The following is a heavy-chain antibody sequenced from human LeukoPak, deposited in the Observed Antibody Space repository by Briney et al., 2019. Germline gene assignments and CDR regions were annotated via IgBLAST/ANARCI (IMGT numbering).Heavy chain of an antibody. CDR3: TKDVYGDYGGLDY. Sequence: GGSLRLSCAASGFTFSTYALSWVRQAPGKGLEWVSSIRGSDGSTYYADSVKGRFAISRDNSKNTLYLQMNSLRAEDTAVYYCTKDVYGDYGGLDYWGQGTLVTVSS. V-gene: IGHV3-23*01. CDR1: GFTFSTYA. J-gene: IGHJ4*02. CDR2: IRGSDGST. D-gene: IGHD4-17*01.